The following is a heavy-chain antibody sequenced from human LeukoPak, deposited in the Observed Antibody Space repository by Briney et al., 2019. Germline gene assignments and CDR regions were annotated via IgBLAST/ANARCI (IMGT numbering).Heavy chain of an antibody. CDR1: GFTFSSCS. V-gene: IGHV3-48*04. CDR3: ARDSLIKGNDY. Sequence: GGSLRLSCAASGFTFSSCSMNWVRQAPGKGLEWASYISSSSSTIYYAGSVKGRFTISRDNAKNSLYLQMNSLRAEDTAVYYCARDSLIKGNDYWGQGTLVTVSS. D-gene: IGHD3-16*01. J-gene: IGHJ4*02. CDR2: ISSSSSTI.